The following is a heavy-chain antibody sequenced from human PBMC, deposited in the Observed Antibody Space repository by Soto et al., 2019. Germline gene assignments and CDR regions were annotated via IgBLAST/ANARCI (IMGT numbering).Heavy chain of an antibody. CDR3: ARESGYSGYDGYYFDY. CDR2: INHSGST. V-gene: IGHV4-34*01. J-gene: IGHJ4*02. CDR1: GGSFTGYY. D-gene: IGHD5-12*01. Sequence: SETLSLTSAVYGGSFTGYYWIWIRQPPGKGLEWIGEINHSGSTNYNTSLKSRVTISVDTSKNQFSLKLSSVTAADTAVYYCARESGYSGYDGYYFDYWGQGTLVTVSS.